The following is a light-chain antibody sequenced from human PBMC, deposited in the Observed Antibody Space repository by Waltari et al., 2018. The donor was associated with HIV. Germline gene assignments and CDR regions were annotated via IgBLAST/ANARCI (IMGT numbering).Light chain of an antibody. V-gene: IGLV2-14*01. CDR2: AVT. CDR3: TSFRPTSAPVV. CDR1: SRDVGVYNY. Sequence: QPALTQPAAVSGSPGPSITISCTGTSRDVGVYNYVSWFLQRPGQAPKLMIYAVTHRPSGVSNRFSGSKSANTASLTSSGLQVEDEGDYYCTSFRPTSAPVVFGGGTKLTVL. J-gene: IGLJ2*01.